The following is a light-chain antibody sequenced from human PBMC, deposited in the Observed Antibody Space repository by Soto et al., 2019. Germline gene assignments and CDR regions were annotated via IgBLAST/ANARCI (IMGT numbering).Light chain of an antibody. V-gene: IGKV3-20*01. Sequence: EVVLTQSPVILSLSPGESATLSCRASERVSTSYFAWYQQRRGQAPRLLIYDTSSRATGIPDRFTGSGSGTDFTLKISRVEPEDFAVYYCQVYGRSPLYSFGQGTQLEI. CDR3: QVYGRSPLYS. J-gene: IGKJ2*03. CDR1: ERVSTSY. CDR2: DTS.